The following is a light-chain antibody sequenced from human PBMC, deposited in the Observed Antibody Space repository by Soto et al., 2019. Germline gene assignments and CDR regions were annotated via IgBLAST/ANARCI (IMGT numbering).Light chain of an antibody. CDR1: QSVSGN. V-gene: IGKV3-15*01. CDR2: GAS. J-gene: IGKJ1*01. CDR3: QQYNNWPRT. Sequence: EIVMTQSPATLSVSPGERATLSCRASQSVSGNLAWYQQKPGQAPSLLIYGASTMATGIPARFSGSGSGTEYTLTTGSLQTEDFAVYYGQQYNNWPRTYGQGTKVEIK.